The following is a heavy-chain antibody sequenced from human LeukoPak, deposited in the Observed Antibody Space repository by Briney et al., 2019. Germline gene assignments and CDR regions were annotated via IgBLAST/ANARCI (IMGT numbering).Heavy chain of an antibody. CDR3: ARVGFLGYNPGGFDY. D-gene: IGHD5-24*01. CDR2: IYYSGST. V-gene: IGHV4-59*01. CDR1: GGSISSYY. Sequence: PSETLSLTCTVSGGSISSYYWSWIRQPPGKGLEWIGYIYYSGSTNYNPSLKTRVTISVDTSKNQFSLKLSSVTAADTAVYYCARVGFLGYNPGGFDYWGQGTLVTVSS. J-gene: IGHJ4*02.